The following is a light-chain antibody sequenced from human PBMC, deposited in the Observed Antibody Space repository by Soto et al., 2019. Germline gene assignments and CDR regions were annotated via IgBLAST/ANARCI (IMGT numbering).Light chain of an antibody. CDR3: QQRSSWPPPT. J-gene: IGKJ4*01. V-gene: IGKV3-11*01. CDR1: ESVGNY. Sequence: VLTQSPATLSLSPGARATLSCRASESVGNYLAWYQEKPGQAPRLLIYDASIRATGIPPRFSGIESGTDFTLTISSLEPEDFAVYYCQQRSSWPPPTFGGGTKVDIK. CDR2: DAS.